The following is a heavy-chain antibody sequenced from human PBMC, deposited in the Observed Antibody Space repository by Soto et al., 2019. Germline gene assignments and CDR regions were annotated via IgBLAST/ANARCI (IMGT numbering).Heavy chain of an antibody. Sequence: ASVKVSCKASGYTFTSYDINWVRQATGQGLEWMGRFNPNSGKAGYAQKFQGRVTMTKDTSTNTAYMELSSLRSEDTAVYYCATRGYYDTSGYFRTADYWGQGTLVTVSS. V-gene: IGHV1-8*01. CDR1: GYTFTSYD. D-gene: IGHD3-22*01. CDR3: ATRGYYDTSGYFRTADY. J-gene: IGHJ4*02. CDR2: FNPNSGKA.